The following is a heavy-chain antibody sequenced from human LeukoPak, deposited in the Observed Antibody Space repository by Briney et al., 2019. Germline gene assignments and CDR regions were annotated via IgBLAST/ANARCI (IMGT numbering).Heavy chain of an antibody. CDR3: AKGVSGYYYYFDY. CDR1: GFTFSNHG. J-gene: IGHJ4*02. V-gene: IGHV3-23*01. Sequence: GGSLRLSCAASGFTFSNHGMNWVRQAPGKGLEWLSGISPRGGGTYYADSVKGRFTISRDNSKNTLYLQMNSLRAEDTAVYYCAKGVSGYYYYFDYWGQGTLVTVSS. D-gene: IGHD3-22*01. CDR2: ISPRGGGT.